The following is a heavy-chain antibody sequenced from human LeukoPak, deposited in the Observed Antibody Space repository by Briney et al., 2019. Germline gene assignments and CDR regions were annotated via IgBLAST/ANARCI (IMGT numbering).Heavy chain of an antibody. CDR2: ITPSGSTT. CDR1: GFTFTNYA. Sequence: GGSLRLSCAASGFTFTNYAMSWVRQAPGKGLEWVSAITPSGSTTYYADSVKGRFTISRDNSKNTVYLQMNSLRVEDTAVYYCAKREARAFDYWGQGTLVTASS. CDR3: AKREARAFDY. D-gene: IGHD1-26*01. J-gene: IGHJ4*02. V-gene: IGHV3-23*01.